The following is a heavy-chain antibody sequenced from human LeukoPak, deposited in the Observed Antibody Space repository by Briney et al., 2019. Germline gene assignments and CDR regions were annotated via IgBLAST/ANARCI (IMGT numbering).Heavy chain of an antibody. J-gene: IGHJ4*02. CDR2: ISGSGGST. CDR1: GFTFHTYA. Sequence: PGGSLRLSCAASGFTFHTYAMSWVRQAPGKGLQWVSTISGSGGSTCYADSVKGRFTISRDNSKNTLYLQLNSLRAEDTATYYCATHFTMATDIRIFDYWGQGSLVTVSS. V-gene: IGHV3-23*01. CDR3: ATHFTMATDIRIFDY. D-gene: IGHD5-24*01.